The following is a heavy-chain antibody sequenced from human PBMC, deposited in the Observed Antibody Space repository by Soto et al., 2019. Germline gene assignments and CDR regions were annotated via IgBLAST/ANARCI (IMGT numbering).Heavy chain of an antibody. V-gene: IGHV4-61*01. CDR2: VYNSGST. CDR1: GGSVSGGSYC. D-gene: IGHD3-9*01. J-gene: IGHJ2*01. CDR3: ARVPLTTYFDL. Sequence: QVQLQESGPGLVKPSETLSLTCTVSGGSVSGGSYCWSWIRQPPGKGLECIGCVYNSGSTTYNPSLKSRFTISVDTSKNQFSPGLSSVTAAHTAVYYCARVPLTTYFDLWGRGTLVTVSS.